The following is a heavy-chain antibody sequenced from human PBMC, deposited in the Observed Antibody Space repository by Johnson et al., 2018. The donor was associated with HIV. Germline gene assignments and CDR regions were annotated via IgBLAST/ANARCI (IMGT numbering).Heavy chain of an antibody. CDR3: ANTFWSGYTATGVGGFDI. D-gene: IGHD3-3*01. CDR1: AFTVSSNH. V-gene: IGHV3-66*01. Sequence: VKLVESGGGLVQPGVSLRLSCAASAFTVSSNHMTWVRQAPGKGLEWVSVIHSGGSTNYADSVKGRFTISRDNFKNTLYLQMNSLRVEDTALYYCANTFWSGYTATGVGGFDIWGQGTMVTVSS. J-gene: IGHJ3*02. CDR2: IHSGGST.